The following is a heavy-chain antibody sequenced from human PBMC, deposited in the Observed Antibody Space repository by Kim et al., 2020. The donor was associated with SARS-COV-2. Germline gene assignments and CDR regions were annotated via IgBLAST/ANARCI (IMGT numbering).Heavy chain of an antibody. V-gene: IGHV4-39*01. CDR1: GGSINSFTDY. CDR3: ARRKLAGATQP. CDR2: FSYNGNT. D-gene: IGHD1-26*01. J-gene: IGHJ4*02. Sequence: SETLSLTCTVSGGSINSFTDYWGWIRQPPGKGLEWIGSFSYNGNTYYNPSLKSRVTISADASKNQFSLILTSVTAADTATYYGARRKLAGATQPGGPGT.